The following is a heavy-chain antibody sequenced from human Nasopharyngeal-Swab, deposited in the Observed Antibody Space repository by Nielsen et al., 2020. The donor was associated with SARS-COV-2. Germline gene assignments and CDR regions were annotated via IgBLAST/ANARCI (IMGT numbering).Heavy chain of an antibody. D-gene: IGHD1-26*01. V-gene: IGHV4-31*03. Sequence: SETLSLTCTVSGGSISSCGYHWSWIRQHPGKGRAWIGYVISSGSTYYSPSLKSRLSISVDTSNNQFSLRLSSVTAADTGVYYCARGDIVGATNVWFDPWGQGTLVTVSS. CDR2: VISSGST. CDR1: GGSISSCGYH. J-gene: IGHJ5*02. CDR3: ARGDIVGATNVWFDP.